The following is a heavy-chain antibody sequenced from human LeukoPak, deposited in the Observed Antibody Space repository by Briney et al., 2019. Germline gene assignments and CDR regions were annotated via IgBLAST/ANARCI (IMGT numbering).Heavy chain of an antibody. J-gene: IGHJ4*02. CDR2: MSPNSGNT. D-gene: IGHD3-22*01. CDR1: GYTFTSYD. V-gene: IGHV1-8*01. Sequence: GASVKVSCKASGYTFTSYDINWVRQATGQGLEWMGWMSPNSGNTGYAQKFQGRVTMTRNTSISTTYMELSSLRSEDTAVYYCARSEHYDSSGYYYGLYYWGQGTLVTVSS. CDR3: ARSEHYDSSGYYYGLYY.